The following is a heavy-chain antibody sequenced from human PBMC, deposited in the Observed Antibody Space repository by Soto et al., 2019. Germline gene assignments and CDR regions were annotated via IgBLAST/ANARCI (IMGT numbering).Heavy chain of an antibody. Sequence: QVQLVQSGAEVKKPGASVKVSCKASGYTFAGYYMHWVRQAPGQGLEWVGIINPGGGSTSDAQRFKGRVTMTTDTSTSTVYMELSSLRSDDTAVYYCARATSSSGFDYWGQGTLVTVS. CDR2: INPGGGST. D-gene: IGHD6-6*01. V-gene: IGHV1-46*01. CDR1: GYTFAGYY. J-gene: IGHJ4*02. CDR3: ARATSSSGFDY.